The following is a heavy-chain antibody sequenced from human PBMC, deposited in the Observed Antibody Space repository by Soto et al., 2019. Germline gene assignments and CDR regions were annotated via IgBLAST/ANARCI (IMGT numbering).Heavy chain of an antibody. V-gene: IGHV3-23*01. Sequence: GGSLRLSCAASGFTFSSHAMIWVRQAPGKGLEWVSAISGSGGSTYYADSVKGRFTISRDNSKNTLYLQMNSLRPDDTAVYYCAKPGPVTAWYTYWGQGTQVTVSS. CDR1: GFTFSSHA. CDR2: ISGSGGST. CDR3: AKPGPVTAWYTY. D-gene: IGHD2-21*02. J-gene: IGHJ4*02.